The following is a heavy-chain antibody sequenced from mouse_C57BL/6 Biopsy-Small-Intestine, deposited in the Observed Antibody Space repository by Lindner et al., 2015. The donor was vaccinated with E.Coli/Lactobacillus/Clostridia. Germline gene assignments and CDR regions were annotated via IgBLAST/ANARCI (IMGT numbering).Heavy chain of an antibody. D-gene: IGHD1-1*02. Sequence: SVKVSCKASGYTFLSFGISWVRQAPGQGLEWMGWISGYNGDTKFAQKFQGRVTMTTDTSTTTAYMELRGLRSDDTAVYYCARDPCRSSSCPSRWFDPWGQGTLVTVSS. CDR3: ARDPCRSSSCPSRWFDP. J-gene: IGHJ4*01. V-gene: IGHV1-7*01. CDR1: GYTFLSFG. CDR2: ISGYNGDT.